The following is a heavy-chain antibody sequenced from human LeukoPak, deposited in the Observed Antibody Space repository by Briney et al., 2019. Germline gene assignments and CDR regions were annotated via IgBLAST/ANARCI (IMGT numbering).Heavy chain of an antibody. CDR1: GGSISSYY. CDR2: IYYSGST. D-gene: IGHD3-16*02. Sequence: SETLSLTCTVSGGSISSYYWSWIRQPPGKGLEWIGYIYYSGSTNYNPSLKSRVTISVDTSKNQFSLKLSSVTAADTAVYYCARVVWGSYRSSGDWGQGTLVTVSS. CDR3: ARVVWGSYRSSGD. V-gene: IGHV4-59*01. J-gene: IGHJ4*02.